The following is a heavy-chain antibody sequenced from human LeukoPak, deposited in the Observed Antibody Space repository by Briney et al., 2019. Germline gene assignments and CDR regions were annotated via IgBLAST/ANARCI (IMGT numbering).Heavy chain of an antibody. D-gene: IGHD5-12*01. CDR3: ARPQKLGLWYPAAHYYYYGMDV. Sequence: RASVKVSCKASGYTFTSYGISWVRQAPGQGLEWMGWISAYNGNTNYAQKLQGRVTMTTDTSTSTAYMELRSLRSDDTAVYYCARPQKLGLWYPAAHYYYYGMDVWGQGTTVTVSS. CDR2: ISAYNGNT. CDR1: GYTFTSYG. V-gene: IGHV1-18*01. J-gene: IGHJ6*02.